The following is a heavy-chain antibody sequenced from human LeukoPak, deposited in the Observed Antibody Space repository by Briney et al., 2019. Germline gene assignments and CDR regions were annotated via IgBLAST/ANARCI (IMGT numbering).Heavy chain of an antibody. Sequence: ASVKVSCKASGYSFSNYGITWVRQAPGQGLEWMGWISAYNGNTNYAQKFQGRVTITADESTSTAYMELNSLRSEDTAVYYCARSVYGAGSGSYYTSYNYYYYGMDVWGQGTTVTVSS. V-gene: IGHV1-18*01. D-gene: IGHD3-10*01. CDR3: ARSVYGAGSGSYYTSYNYYYYGMDV. CDR1: GYSFSNYG. J-gene: IGHJ6*02. CDR2: ISAYNGNT.